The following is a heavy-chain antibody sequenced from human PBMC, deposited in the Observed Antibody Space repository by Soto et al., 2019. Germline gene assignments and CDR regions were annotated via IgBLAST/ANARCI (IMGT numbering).Heavy chain of an antibody. CDR2: INTNTGGT. D-gene: IGHD4-17*01. Sequence: QVQLVQSGAEVKKPGASVRVSCQASGYSFTDYYIHWVRQAPGQGFEWMVWINTNTGGTDYAQKFQGRVTMTRDTSITTIYLNLSGLRTDDSATYYCAKAPDFGDGVADYWGPGTLVTVSS. CDR3: AKAPDFGDGVADY. J-gene: IGHJ4*02. V-gene: IGHV1-2*02. CDR1: GYSFTDYY.